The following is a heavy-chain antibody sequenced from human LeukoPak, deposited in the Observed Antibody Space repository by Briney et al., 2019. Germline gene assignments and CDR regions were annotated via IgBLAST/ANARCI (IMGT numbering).Heavy chain of an antibody. CDR2: ITRDASTI. D-gene: IGHD3-22*01. J-gene: IGHJ5*02. V-gene: IGHV3-48*03. CDR3: ALGHSSGYYNWFDP. CDR1: GFTFSSYE. Sequence: GGSLRLSCAVSGFTFSSYEMNWVRQAPGKGLEWVSYITRDASTIYYADSVKGRFTISRDNAKNSLYLRMNSLRAEDTAVYYCALGHSSGYYNWFDPWGQGTLVTVSS.